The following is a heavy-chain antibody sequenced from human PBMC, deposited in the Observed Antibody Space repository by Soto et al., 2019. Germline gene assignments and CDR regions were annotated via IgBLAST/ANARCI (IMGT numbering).Heavy chain of an antibody. CDR3: ASAIRGYSYAAYYFDY. CDR2: IIPIFGTA. J-gene: IGHJ4*02. D-gene: IGHD5-18*01. CDR1: GGTFSSYA. Sequence: VASVKVSCKASGGTFSSYAISWVRQAPGQGLEWMGGIIPIFGTANYAQKFQGRVTITADKSTSTAYMELSSLRSEDTAVYYCASAIRGYSYAAYYFDYWGQGTLVTAPQ. V-gene: IGHV1-69*06.